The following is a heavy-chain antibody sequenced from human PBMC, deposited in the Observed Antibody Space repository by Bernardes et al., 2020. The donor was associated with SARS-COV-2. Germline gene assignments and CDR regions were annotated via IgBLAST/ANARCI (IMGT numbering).Heavy chain of an antibody. D-gene: IGHD3-22*01. CDR1: GDPLTQLS. J-gene: IGHJ6*02. CDR3: AEVAPTVIAVVHPYYSMDV. CDR2: FVPEHGES. V-gene: IGHV1-24*01. Sequence: ASVKVSCKVSGDPLTQLSIHWVRQAPGKGLAWMGGFVPEHGESIYAQNFQGRVTMTEYTSTDTAYMELSSLRSEDTPVYYYAEVAPTVIAVVHPYYSMDVWGQGTTVNVSS.